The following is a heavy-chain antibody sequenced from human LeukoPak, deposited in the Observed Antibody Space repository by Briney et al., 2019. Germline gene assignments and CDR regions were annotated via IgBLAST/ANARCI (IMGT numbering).Heavy chain of an antibody. Sequence: GGSLRRSCAASGFTFTNYWMSWVRQAPGKGLELVANIKQDRSEKYYVDSVKGRFTISRDNAKNSLYLQMNSLRAEDTAVYYCARLREIPVFGVVTKSTSYFDYWGQGTLVTVSS. CDR3: ARLREIPVFGVVTKSTSYFDY. J-gene: IGHJ4*02. V-gene: IGHV3-7*01. CDR2: IKQDRSEK. D-gene: IGHD3-3*01. CDR1: GFTFTNYW.